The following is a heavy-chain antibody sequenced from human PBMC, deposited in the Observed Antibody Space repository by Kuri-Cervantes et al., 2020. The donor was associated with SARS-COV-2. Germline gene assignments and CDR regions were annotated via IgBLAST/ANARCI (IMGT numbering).Heavy chain of an antibody. D-gene: IGHD3-22*01. CDR1: GYTFTGYY. J-gene: IGHJ6*02. CDR2: INPNSGGT. Sequence: ASVKVSCKASGYTFTGYYMHWVRQAPGQGLEWMGWINPNSGGTDYAQKFQGWVTMTRDTSISTAYMELSRLRSDDTAVYYCARDLDSSGYGYYYYGMDVRGQGTTVTVSS. V-gene: IGHV1-2*04. CDR3: ARDLDSSGYGYYYYGMDV.